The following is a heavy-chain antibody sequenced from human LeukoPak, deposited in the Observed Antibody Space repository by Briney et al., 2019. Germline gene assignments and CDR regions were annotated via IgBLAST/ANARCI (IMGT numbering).Heavy chain of an antibody. CDR1: GYSISSGYY. CDR3: ARGPNPLRESY. CDR2: IYHSGST. J-gene: IGHJ4*02. Sequence: PSETLSLTCTVSGYSISSGYYWGWIRQPPGKGLEWIGSIYHSGSTSYNPSLRSRVTLSMDTSKNQFSLKLTSVTAADTAVYYCARGPNPLRESYWGQGTLVTVSS. V-gene: IGHV4-38-2*02. D-gene: IGHD4-17*01.